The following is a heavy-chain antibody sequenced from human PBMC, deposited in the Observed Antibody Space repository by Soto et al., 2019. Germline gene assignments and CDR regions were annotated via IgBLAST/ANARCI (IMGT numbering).Heavy chain of an antibody. CDR2: IYSGGTT. CDR1: GFTVSSNY. V-gene: IGHV3-66*01. J-gene: IGHJ5*02. D-gene: IGHD2-21*01. Sequence: ESGGGLVPPGGSLRLSCAASGFTVSSNYMSWVRQAPGKGLEWVSVIYSGGTTYYADSVKGRFTISRDNSKNTVYLQMNSLRAEDSAVYYCAREYSDGWFDPWGQGTLVTVSS. CDR3: AREYSDGWFDP.